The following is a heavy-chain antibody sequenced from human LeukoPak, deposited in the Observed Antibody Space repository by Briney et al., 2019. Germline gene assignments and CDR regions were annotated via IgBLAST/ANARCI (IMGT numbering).Heavy chain of an antibody. Sequence: GGSLRLSCAASGFTLSTYNMNWVRQAPGKGLEWVSSISSSSSYIYYADSVKGRFTISRDNAKNSLYLQMISLRAEDTALYYCARDGGYYNDSSGYSFDSWGQGTLVTVSS. J-gene: IGHJ4*02. V-gene: IGHV3-21*01. CDR2: ISSSSSYI. CDR3: ARDGGYYNDSSGYSFDS. D-gene: IGHD3-22*01. CDR1: GFTLSTYN.